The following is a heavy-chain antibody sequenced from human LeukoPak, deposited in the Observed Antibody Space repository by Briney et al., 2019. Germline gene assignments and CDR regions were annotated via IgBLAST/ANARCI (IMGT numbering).Heavy chain of an antibody. D-gene: IGHD6-19*01. CDR2: IKQDGSEK. CDR3: ARAVAGTFYYYYYMDV. Sequence: GGSLRLSCAASGFTFSSYWMSWVRQAPGKGLEWVANIKQDGSEKYYVDSVEGRFTISRDNAKNSLYLQMNSPRAEDTAVYYCARAVAGTFYYYYYMDVWGKGTTVTVSS. V-gene: IGHV3-7*01. J-gene: IGHJ6*03. CDR1: GFTFSSYW.